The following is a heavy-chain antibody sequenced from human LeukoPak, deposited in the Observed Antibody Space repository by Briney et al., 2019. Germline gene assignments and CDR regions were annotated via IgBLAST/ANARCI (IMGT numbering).Heavy chain of an antibody. V-gene: IGHV3-21*01. CDR1: GFTFSSYS. D-gene: IGHD5-12*01. Sequence: PGGSLRLSCAASGFTFSSYSMNWVRQAPGRGLEWVSSISSSSSYICYADSVKGRFTISRDNAKNSLYLQMNSLRAEDTAVYYCARDPSGYDPVDYWGQGTLVTVSS. CDR3: ARDPSGYDPVDY. CDR2: ISSSSSYI. J-gene: IGHJ4*02.